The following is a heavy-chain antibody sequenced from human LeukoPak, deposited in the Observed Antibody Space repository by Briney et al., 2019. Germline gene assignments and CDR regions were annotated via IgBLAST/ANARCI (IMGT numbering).Heavy chain of an antibody. CDR2: IKQDGSEK. Sequence: GGSLRLSCAASRFTFSSYWMSWVRQAPGKGLEWVANIKQDGSEKYYVDSVKGRFTISRDNAKNSLYLQMNSLRAEDTAVYYCARAMDSGSYSVDRPKAGYMDVWGKGTTVTVSS. CDR1: RFTFSSYW. V-gene: IGHV3-7*01. D-gene: IGHD1-26*01. J-gene: IGHJ6*03. CDR3: ARAMDSGSYSVDRPKAGYMDV.